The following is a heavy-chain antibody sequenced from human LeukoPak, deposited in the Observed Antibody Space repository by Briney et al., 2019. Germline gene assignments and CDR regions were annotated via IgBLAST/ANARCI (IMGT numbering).Heavy chain of an antibody. Sequence: PGGSLRLSCAASGFTFSTEWMGWVRQAPGKGLEWVATMKEEGGNMYYVDSVRGRFTISRDNAKNSLFLQMNSLRADDTAVYYCTRDGCSGWCHDYWGQGTLVTVSS. CDR3: TRDGCSGWCHDY. D-gene: IGHD6-19*01. CDR2: MKEEGGNM. V-gene: IGHV3-7*01. J-gene: IGHJ4*02. CDR1: GFTFSTEW.